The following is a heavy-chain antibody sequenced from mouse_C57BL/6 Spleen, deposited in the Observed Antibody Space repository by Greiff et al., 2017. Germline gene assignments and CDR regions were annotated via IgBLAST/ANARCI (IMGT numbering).Heavy chain of an antibody. J-gene: IGHJ2*01. CDR2: INPGSGGT. D-gene: IGHD1-1*01. CDR3: ARARGTVYFDY. CDR1: GYAFTNYL. V-gene: IGHV1-54*01. Sequence: VQLQQSGAELVRPGTSVKVSCKASGYAFTNYLIEWVKQRPGQGLEWIGVINPGSGGTNYNEKFKGKATLTADKSSSTAYMQLSSLTSEDSAVYFCARARGTVYFDYWGQGTTLTVSS.